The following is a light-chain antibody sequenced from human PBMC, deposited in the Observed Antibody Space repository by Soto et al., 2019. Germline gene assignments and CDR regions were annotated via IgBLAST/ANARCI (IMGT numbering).Light chain of an antibody. CDR3: QQTYSVLPYT. V-gene: IGKV1-39*01. CDR2: AAS. J-gene: IGKJ2*01. Sequence: DLQMTQSPSSLSASIGDRDTITCRASQNIRTYLNWYQQKPGKAPDLLVFAASNLQTGVPSRFSGGGSGTDFTLTISSLQPEDFATYYCQQTYSVLPYTFGQGTKLEIK. CDR1: QNIRTY.